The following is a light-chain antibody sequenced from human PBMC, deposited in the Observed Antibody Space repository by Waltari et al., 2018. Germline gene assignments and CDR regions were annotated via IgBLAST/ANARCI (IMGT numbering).Light chain of an antibody. Sequence: SVLTQPPSASGAPGQRVTISCSGSRSNIGSHYVYWYQQLPGTAPKLLIYTDDQRAAGVPDRVSASKSGTSASLAISGLRSEDEADYYCAAWDDSPSGHVVFGGGTKLTVL. V-gene: IGLV1-47*02. J-gene: IGLJ2*01. CDR2: TDD. CDR1: RSNIGSHY. CDR3: AAWDDSPSGHVV.